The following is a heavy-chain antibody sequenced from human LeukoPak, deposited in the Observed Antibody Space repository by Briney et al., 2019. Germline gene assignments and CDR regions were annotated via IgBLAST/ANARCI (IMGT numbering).Heavy chain of an antibody. CDR2: IKQDGSEK. D-gene: IGHD6-19*01. Sequence: PGGSLRLSCAASGFTFSSYWMSWVRQAPGKGLEWVANIKQDGSEKYYVDSVKGRFTISRDNAKNSLYLQMNSLRAEDTAVYYCARALAVAGSPYYYGMDVWGQGTTVTVSS. J-gene: IGHJ6*02. CDR1: GFTFSSYW. V-gene: IGHV3-7*03. CDR3: ARALAVAGSPYYYGMDV.